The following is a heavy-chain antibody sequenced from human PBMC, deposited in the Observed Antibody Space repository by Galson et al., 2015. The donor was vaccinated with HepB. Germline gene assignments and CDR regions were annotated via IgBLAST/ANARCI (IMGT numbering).Heavy chain of an antibody. V-gene: IGHV3-48*01. CDR1: GFTFSNYP. D-gene: IGHD3-22*01. J-gene: IGHJ4*02. CDR2: ISSSSCTI. Sequence: SLRLSCAASGFTFSNYPMNWVRQAPGKGLEWVSYISSSSCTIYYADSVKGRFTISRDNAKNSLYLQMNSLRAEDTAVYYCAREPNYDISSYYFDYWGQGTLVTVSS. CDR3: AREPNYDISSYYFDY.